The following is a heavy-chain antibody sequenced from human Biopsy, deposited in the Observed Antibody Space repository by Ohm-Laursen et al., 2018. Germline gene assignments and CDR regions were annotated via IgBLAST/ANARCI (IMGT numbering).Heavy chain of an antibody. CDR1: GGSIGSFF. CDR2: IYYSGST. D-gene: IGHD1-26*01. CDR3: ARVGAGAPSIDYFDY. Sequence: TLSLTCTVSGGSIGSFFWSWIRQPPGKGLEWIGYIYYSGSTNYNPSLRSRVTISVDRSKNQFSLELSSVTVADTAVYYCARVGAGAPSIDYFDYWGQGALVTVSS. J-gene: IGHJ4*02. V-gene: IGHV4-59*01.